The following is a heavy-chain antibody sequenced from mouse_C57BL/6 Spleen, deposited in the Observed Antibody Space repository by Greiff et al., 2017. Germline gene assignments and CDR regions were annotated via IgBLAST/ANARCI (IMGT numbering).Heavy chain of an antibody. J-gene: IGHJ3*01. Sequence: EVQLQESGTVLARPGASVKMSCKTSGYTFTSYWMHWVKQRPGQGLEWIGAIYPGNSDTSYNQKFKGKAKLTAVTSASTAYMELSSLTNEDSAVYYCTRSGDDGYYVRFAYWGQGTLVTVSA. CDR3: TRSGDDGYYVRFAY. CDR2: IYPGNSDT. D-gene: IGHD2-3*01. CDR1: GYTFTSYW. V-gene: IGHV1-5*01.